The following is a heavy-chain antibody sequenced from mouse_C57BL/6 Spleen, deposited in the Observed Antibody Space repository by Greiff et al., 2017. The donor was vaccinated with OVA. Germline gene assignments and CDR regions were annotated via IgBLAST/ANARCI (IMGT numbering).Heavy chain of an antibody. J-gene: IGHJ1*03. D-gene: IGHD1-1*01. CDR3: ADYYGSSYWYFDV. CDR2: IYPRDGST. V-gene: IGHV1-78*01. Sequence: SDAELVKPGASVKISCKVSGYTFTDHTIHWMKQRPEQGLEWIGSIYPRDGSTKYNEKFKGKATLTADKSSSTAYMQLNSLTSEDSAVYFCADYYGSSYWYFDVWGTGTTVTVSS. CDR1: GYTFTDHT.